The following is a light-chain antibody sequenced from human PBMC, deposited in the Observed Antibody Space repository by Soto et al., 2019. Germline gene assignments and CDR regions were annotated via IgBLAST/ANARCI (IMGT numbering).Light chain of an antibody. CDR1: QSVSSF. CDR3: QQRINWPLT. J-gene: IGKJ4*01. V-gene: IGKV3-11*01. CDR2: DAS. Sequence: EIVLTQSPATLSLSPGERATLSCRASQSVSSFLAWYQQKPGQAPRPLIYDASNRATGIPTRFSGSGSGTDFTLTISSLEPEDFAVYYCQQRINWPLTFGGGTKVEIK.